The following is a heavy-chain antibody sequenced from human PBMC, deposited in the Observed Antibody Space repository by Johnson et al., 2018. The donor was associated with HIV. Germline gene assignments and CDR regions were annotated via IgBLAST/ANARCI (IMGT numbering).Heavy chain of an antibody. CDR1: GFTFSSYA. V-gene: IGHV3-23*04. J-gene: IGHJ3*02. CDR3: ARDLEDIVVVPAAIGAFDI. Sequence: VQLVESGGGLVQPGGSLRLSCAASGFTFSSYAMSWVRQAPGKGLEWVSAISGSGGSTYYADSVKGRFTISRDNSKNTLYLQMNSLRAEDTAVYYCARDLEDIVVVPAAIGAFDIWGQGTMVTVSS. CDR2: ISGSGGST. D-gene: IGHD2-2*01.